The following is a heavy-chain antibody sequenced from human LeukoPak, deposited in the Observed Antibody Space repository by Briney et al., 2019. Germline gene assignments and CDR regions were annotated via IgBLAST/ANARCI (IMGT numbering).Heavy chain of an antibody. CDR2: INHSGST. D-gene: IGHD2-2*01. CDR3: AREVVPPGATGDNWFDP. V-gene: IGHV4-34*01. Sequence: PSETLSLTCAVYGGSFSGYYWSWIRQPPGKGLEWIGEINHSGSTNYNPSLKSRVTISVDTSKNQFSLKLSSVTAADTAVYYCAREVVPPGATGDNWFDPWGQGTLVTVSA. J-gene: IGHJ5*02. CDR1: GGSFSGYY.